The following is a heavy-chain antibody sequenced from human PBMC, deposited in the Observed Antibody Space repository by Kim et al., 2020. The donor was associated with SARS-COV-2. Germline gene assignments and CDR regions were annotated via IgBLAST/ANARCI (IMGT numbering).Heavy chain of an antibody. CDR3: ARTACSSTSCYSKKPYWY. J-gene: IGHJ2*01. V-gene: IGHV4-34*01. CDR2: INHSGST. D-gene: IGHD2-2*01. Sequence: SETLSLTCAVYGGSFSGYYWSWIRQPPGKGLEWIGEINHSGSTNYNPSLKSRVTISVDTSKNQFSLKLSSVTAADTAVYYCARTACSSTSCYSKKPYWY. CDR1: GGSFSGYY.